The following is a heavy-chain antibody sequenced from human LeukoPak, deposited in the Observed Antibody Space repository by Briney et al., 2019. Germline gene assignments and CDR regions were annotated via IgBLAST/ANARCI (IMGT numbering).Heavy chain of an antibody. V-gene: IGHV1-18*01. CDR2: ISAYNGNT. J-gene: IGHJ4*02. Sequence: ASVTVSCKASGYTFTSYGISWVRQAPGQGLEWMGWISAYNGNTNYAQKLQGRVTMTTNTSTSTAYMELRSLRSDDTAVYYCARDDFWSGYTIQRFDYWGQGTLVTVSS. CDR1: GYTFTSYG. D-gene: IGHD3-3*01. CDR3: ARDDFWSGYTIQRFDY.